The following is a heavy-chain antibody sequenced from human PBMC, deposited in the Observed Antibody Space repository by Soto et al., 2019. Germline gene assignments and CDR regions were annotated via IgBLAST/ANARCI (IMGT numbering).Heavy chain of an antibody. V-gene: IGHV3-7*01. CDR3: ARESSIQLWDGGAENAFDI. CDR2: IKQDGSEK. J-gene: IGHJ3*02. Sequence: GGSLRLSCAASGFTFSSYWMSWVRQAPGKGLEWVANIKQDGSEKYYVDSVKGRFTISRDNAKNSLYLQMNSLRAEDTAGYYCARESSIQLWDGGAENAFDIWGQGTMVTVSS. CDR1: GFTFSSYW. D-gene: IGHD5-18*01.